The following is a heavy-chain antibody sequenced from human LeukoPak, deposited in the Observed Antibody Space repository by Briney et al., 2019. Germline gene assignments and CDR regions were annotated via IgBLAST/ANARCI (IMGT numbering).Heavy chain of an antibody. V-gene: IGHV3-23*01. CDR3: AKFPVWDTSKRPFDD. J-gene: IGHJ4*02. CDR1: GFTFSSYA. Sequence: GGSLRLSCAVSGFTFSSYAMSWVRQAPGKGLEWVSIISTSGRTTYYADSVKGRFTISRDNSKNTLSLQMDSLRAEDTALYYCAKFPVWDTSKRPFDDWGQGTLVTVSA. CDR2: ISTSGRTT. D-gene: IGHD3-16*01.